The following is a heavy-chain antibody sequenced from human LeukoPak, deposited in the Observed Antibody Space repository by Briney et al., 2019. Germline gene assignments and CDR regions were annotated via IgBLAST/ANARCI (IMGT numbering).Heavy chain of an antibody. CDR2: IYYSGST. Sequence: PSETLSLTCTVSGGSINTNNYYWSWIRQPPGKGLEWIGYIYYSGSTNYNPSLKSRVTISVDTSKNQFSLKLSSVTAADTAVYYCARVIAVRGVIITKYHFYYMDVWGKGTTVTVSS. CDR3: ARVIAVRGVIITKYHFYYMDV. D-gene: IGHD3-10*01. CDR1: GGSINTNNYY. V-gene: IGHV4-61*01. J-gene: IGHJ6*03.